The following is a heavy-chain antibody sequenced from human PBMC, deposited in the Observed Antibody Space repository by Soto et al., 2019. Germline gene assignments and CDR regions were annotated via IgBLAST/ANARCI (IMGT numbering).Heavy chain of an antibody. V-gene: IGHV5-51*01. CDR1: GYSFPGFW. Sequence: PGESLKISCGASGYSFPGFWIGWMRQMPGKGLEWMGIIFPADSETRYSPSFQGQVTISADKSISTAYLEWSSLKASDTAIYYCPRRGAGYNYEYWGQGTLVSVS. D-gene: IGHD5-12*01. CDR2: IFPADSET. CDR3: PRRGAGYNYEY. J-gene: IGHJ4*02.